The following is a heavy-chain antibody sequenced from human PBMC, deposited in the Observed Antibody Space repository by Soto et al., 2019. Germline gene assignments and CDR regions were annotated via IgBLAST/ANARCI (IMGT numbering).Heavy chain of an antibody. J-gene: IGHJ5*02. CDR2: TIPIFGTA. CDR3: ARSRAYCSSTSCYIVGYWFDP. Sequence: QVQLVQSGAEVKKPGSSVKVSCKASGGTFSSYAISWVRQAPGQGLEWMGGTIPIFGTANYAQKFQGRVTITADESTSTAYMELSSLRSEDTAVYYCARSRAYCSSTSCYIVGYWFDPWGQGTLVTVSS. V-gene: IGHV1-69*01. D-gene: IGHD2-2*02. CDR1: GGTFSSYA.